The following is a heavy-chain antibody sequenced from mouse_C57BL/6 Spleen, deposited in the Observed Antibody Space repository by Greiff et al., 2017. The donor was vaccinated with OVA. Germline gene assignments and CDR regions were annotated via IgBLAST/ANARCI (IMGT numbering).Heavy chain of an antibody. V-gene: IGHV1-19*01. CDR3: ARSDERAMDY. CDR1: GFTFTDYY. CDR2: INPYNGGT. Sequence: EVQLQQSGPVLVKPGASVKLSCKASGFTFTDYYMHWVKQSHGKSLAWIGVINPYNGGTGYNQKFTGKATLTVDTSSSTAYMGLNSLTSEDSAVYYCARSDERAMDYWGQGTSVTVSS. J-gene: IGHJ4*01. D-gene: IGHD6-2*01.